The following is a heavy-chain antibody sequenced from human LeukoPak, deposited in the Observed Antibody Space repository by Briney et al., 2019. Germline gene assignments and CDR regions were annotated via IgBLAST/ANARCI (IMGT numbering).Heavy chain of an antibody. CDR2: IIPIFGTA. D-gene: IGHD3-3*01. Sequence: SVKVSCKASGGTFISYAISWVQQAPGQGLEWMGGIIPIFGTANYAQKFQGRVTITADESTSTAYMELSSLRSEDTAVYYCARGDFWSGYRGYYYYYGMDVWGQGTTVTVSS. V-gene: IGHV1-69*13. CDR1: GGTFISYA. J-gene: IGHJ6*02. CDR3: ARGDFWSGYRGYYYYYGMDV.